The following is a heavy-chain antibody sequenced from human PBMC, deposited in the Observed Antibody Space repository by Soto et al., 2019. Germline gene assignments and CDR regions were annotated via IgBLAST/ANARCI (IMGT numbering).Heavy chain of an antibody. CDR3: VKDRGGYCSGGSCANSKNYYYGMDV. V-gene: IGHV3-64D*06. D-gene: IGHD2-15*01. CDR1: GFTFSSYA. Sequence: QPVGSLRLSCSASGFTFSSYAMHWVRQAPGKGLEYVSAISSNGGSTYYADSVKGRFTISRDNSKNTLYLQMSSLRAEDTAVYYCVKDRGGYCSGGSCANSKNYYYGMDVWGQGTTVTVSS. CDR2: ISSNGGST. J-gene: IGHJ6*02.